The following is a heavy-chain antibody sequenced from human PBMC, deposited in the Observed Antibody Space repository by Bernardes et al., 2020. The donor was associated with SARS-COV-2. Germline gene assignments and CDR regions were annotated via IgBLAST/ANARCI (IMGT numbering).Heavy chain of an antibody. CDR3: AREDIGYCSGGTCQPFDY. D-gene: IGHD2-15*01. CDR2: ISAYNDNT. Sequence: ASVKVSCMASGYTFTSYDITWVRQAPGQGLEWMGWISAYNDNTNYAQNLQGRVTMTTDTSTSTAYMELRSLRYDDTAVYYCAREDIGYCSGGTCQPFDYWGQGTLVTVSS. V-gene: IGHV1-18*01. CDR1: GYTFTSYD. J-gene: IGHJ4*02.